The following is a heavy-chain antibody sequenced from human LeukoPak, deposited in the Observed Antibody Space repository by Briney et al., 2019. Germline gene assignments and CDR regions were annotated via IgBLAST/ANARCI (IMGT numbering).Heavy chain of an antibody. CDR2: ISSSGSTI. V-gene: IGHV3-48*03. CDR1: GFTFSSYE. CDR3: TRHGDGGRLFDY. D-gene: IGHD4-23*01. J-gene: IGHJ4*02. Sequence: GGSLRLSCAASGFTFSSYEMNWVRQAPGKGLEWVSYISSSGSTIYYADSVKGRFTISRDNAKNSLYLQMNSLRAEDTAVYYCTRHGDGGRLFDYWGQGTLVTVSS.